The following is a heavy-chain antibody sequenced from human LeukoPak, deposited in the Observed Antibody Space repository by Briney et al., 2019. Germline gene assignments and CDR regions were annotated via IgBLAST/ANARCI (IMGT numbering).Heavy chain of an antibody. CDR2: ISAYNGNT. CDR1: GYTFTSYG. V-gene: IGHV1-18*01. Sequence: ASVTVSCKASGYTFTSYGISWVRQAPGQGLEWMGWISAYNGNTNYAQKLQGRVTMTTDTSTSTAYMELRSLRSDDTAVYYCARDLQLWSFYYGMDVWGQGTTVTVSS. D-gene: IGHD5-18*01. J-gene: IGHJ6*02. CDR3: ARDLQLWSFYYGMDV.